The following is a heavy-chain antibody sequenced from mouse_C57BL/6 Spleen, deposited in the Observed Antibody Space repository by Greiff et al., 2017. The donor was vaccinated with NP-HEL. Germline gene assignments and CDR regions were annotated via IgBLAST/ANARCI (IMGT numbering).Heavy chain of an antibody. J-gene: IGHJ2*01. CDR1: GYAFSSYW. CDR2: IYPGDGDT. Sequence: QVQLKQSGAELVKPGASVKISCKASGYAFSSYWMNWVKQRPGKGLEWIGQIYPGDGDTNYNGKFKGKATLTADKSSSTAYMQLSSLTSEDSAVYFCATKKMGDDGYFYWGQGTTLTVSS. D-gene: IGHD2-3*01. V-gene: IGHV1-80*01. CDR3: ATKKMGDDGYFY.